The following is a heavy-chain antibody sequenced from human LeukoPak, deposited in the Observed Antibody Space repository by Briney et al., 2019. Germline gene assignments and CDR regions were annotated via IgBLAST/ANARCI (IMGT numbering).Heavy chain of an antibody. D-gene: IGHD3-22*01. CDR3: ARYTMIVGEDAFDI. CDR1: GFTFSSYW. V-gene: IGHV3-74*01. Sequence: PGGSLRLSCAASGFTFSSYWMHWVRQAPGKGLVWVSRINSDGSSTSYADSVKGRFTISRDNAKNTLYQQMNSLRAEDTAVYYCARYTMIVGEDAFDIWGQGTMVTVSS. J-gene: IGHJ3*02. CDR2: INSDGSST.